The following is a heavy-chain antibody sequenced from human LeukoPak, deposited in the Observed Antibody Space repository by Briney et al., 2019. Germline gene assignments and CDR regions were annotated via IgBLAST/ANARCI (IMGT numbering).Heavy chain of an antibody. J-gene: IGHJ3*02. CDR3: ARGKAPRDAFDI. CDR1: GFTFSSYS. CDR2: ISSSSSYI. V-gene: IGHV3-21*01. Sequence: GGSLRLSCAASGFTFSSYSMNWFHQAPGKGLDWVSSISSSSSYIYYADSVKGRFTISRDNAKNSLYLQMNSLRAEDTAVYYCARGKAPRDAFDIWGQGTMVTVSS.